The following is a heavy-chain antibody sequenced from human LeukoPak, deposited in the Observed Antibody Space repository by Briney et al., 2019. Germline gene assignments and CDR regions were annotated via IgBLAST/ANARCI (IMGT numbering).Heavy chain of an antibody. CDR1: GFTFSSYS. V-gene: IGHV3-21*01. D-gene: IGHD3-3*01. CDR3: ARDPAAFWSGYYTKGMNRFDY. J-gene: IGHJ4*02. Sequence: GGSLRLSCAASGFTFSSYSMNWVRQAPGKGLEWVSSISSSSSYIYYADSVKGRFTISRDNAKNSLYLRMNSLRAEDTAVYYCARDPAAFWSGYYTKGMNRFDYWGQGTLVTVSS. CDR2: ISSSSSYI.